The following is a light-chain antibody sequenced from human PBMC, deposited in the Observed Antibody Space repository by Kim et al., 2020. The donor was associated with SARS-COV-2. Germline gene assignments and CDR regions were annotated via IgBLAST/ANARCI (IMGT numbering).Light chain of an antibody. CDR2: DAS. CDR3: QQRSNWPGLT. CDR1: QSVSSY. Sequence: PPGERAPLSGRASQSVSSYLAWYQQKPGQAPRLLIYDASNRATGIPARFSGSGSGTDFTLTISSLEPEDFAVYYCQQRSNWPGLTFGGGTKVDIK. V-gene: IGKV3-11*01. J-gene: IGKJ4*01.